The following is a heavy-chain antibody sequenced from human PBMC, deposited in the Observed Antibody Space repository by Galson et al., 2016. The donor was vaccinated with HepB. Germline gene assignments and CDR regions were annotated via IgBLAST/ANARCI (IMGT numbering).Heavy chain of an antibody. Sequence: SLRLSCAASGFIFNKYSLNWVRQAPGKGLEWVSYISSGSPTIYYADSVRGRFTISRDNDKTSLYLQMNNLRAEDTAVYYCATMLVRGQATLVTVSS. D-gene: IGHD6-6*01. CDR3: ATMLV. J-gene: IGHJ4*02. CDR1: GFIFNKYS. CDR2: ISSGSPTI. V-gene: IGHV3-48*01.